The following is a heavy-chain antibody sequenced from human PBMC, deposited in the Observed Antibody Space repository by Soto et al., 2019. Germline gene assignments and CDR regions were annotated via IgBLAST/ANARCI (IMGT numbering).Heavy chain of an antibody. CDR3: ARGEDAFFYYGLDV. CDR1: GGSISTYY. V-gene: IGHV4-59*01. CDR2: VHYGGST. J-gene: IGHJ6*02. Sequence: SETLSLTCTVSGGSISTYYWNWIRLPPGKGLEWIGYVHYGGSTNYNPSLKSRVTISVDTSKNQFSLKLTPVTAADTAVYYCARGEDAFFYYGLDVWGQGITVTVSS.